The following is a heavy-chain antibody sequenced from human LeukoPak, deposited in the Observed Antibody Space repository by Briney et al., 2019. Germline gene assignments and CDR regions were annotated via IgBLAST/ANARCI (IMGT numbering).Heavy chain of an antibody. D-gene: IGHD5-12*01. CDR1: GFTVSRNY. Sequence: GGALRVSCAASGFTVSRNYISWVRQAPGKGLEWVSVIYSGGRTYYAQCVKGRFTISTHNSKIMLYLQMNSLRAEDTAVYYCARWGLVDSDVWGQGTTVTVSS. CDR3: ARWGLVDSDV. CDR2: IYSGGRT. J-gene: IGHJ6*02. V-gene: IGHV3-53*01.